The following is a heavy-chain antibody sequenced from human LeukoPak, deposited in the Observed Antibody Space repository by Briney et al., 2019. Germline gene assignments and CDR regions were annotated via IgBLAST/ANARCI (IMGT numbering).Heavy chain of an antibody. CDR3: ARGAYDSSGYFFWFDY. D-gene: IGHD3-22*01. J-gene: IGHJ4*02. CDR1: GYTFTGYY. Sequence: ASVKVSCKASGYTFTGYYMHWVRQAPGQGLEWMGGIIPIFGTANYAQKFQGRVTITADESTSTAYMELSSLRSEDTAVYYCARGAYDSSGYFFWFDYWGQGTLVTVSS. V-gene: IGHV1-69*13. CDR2: IIPIFGTA.